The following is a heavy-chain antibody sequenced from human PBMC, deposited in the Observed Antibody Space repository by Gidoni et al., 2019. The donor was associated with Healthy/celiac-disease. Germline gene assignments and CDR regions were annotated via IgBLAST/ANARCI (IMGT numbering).Heavy chain of an antibody. J-gene: IGHJ5*02. V-gene: IGHV4-34*01. CDR1: GGSFSCYY. D-gene: IGHD4-17*01. CDR3: ARGGTVSTARANWFDP. CDR2: INHSGST. Sequence: QVQLQQWGAGLLKPSETLSLTCAVYGGSFSCYYWSWIRQPPGKGLEWIGEINHSGSTNYNPSLKSRVTISVDTSKNQFSLKLSSVTAADTAVYYCARGGTVSTARANWFDPWGQGTLVTVSS.